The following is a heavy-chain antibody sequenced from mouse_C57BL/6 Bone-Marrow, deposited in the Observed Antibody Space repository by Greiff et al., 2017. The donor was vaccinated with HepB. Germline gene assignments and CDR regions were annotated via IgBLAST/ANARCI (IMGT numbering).Heavy chain of an antibody. J-gene: IGHJ4*01. V-gene: IGHV1-64*01. CDR3: AKPSSGYYAMDY. CDR2: IHPNSGST. Sequence: VQLQQPGAELVKPGASVKLSCQASGYTFPSYWLHWVKQRPGQGLEWIGMIHPNSGSTNYNEKFKSKATLTVDKSSSTAYMQLSSLTSEDSAVYYCAKPSSGYYAMDYWGQGTSVTVSS. CDR1: GYTFPSYW.